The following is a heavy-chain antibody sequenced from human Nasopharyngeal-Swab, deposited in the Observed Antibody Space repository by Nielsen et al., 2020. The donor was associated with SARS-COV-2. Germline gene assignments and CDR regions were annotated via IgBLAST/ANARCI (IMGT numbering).Heavy chain of an antibody. CDR1: GFTFTSSA. Sequence: SVKVSCKASGFTFTSSAVQWVRQARGQRLEWIGWIVVGSGNTNYAQKFQERVTITRDMSTSTAYMELSSLRSEDTAVYYCAADENGDYRHYYYCHDCYYYGMDVWGQGTTVTVSS. D-gene: IGHD4-17*01. J-gene: IGHJ6*02. V-gene: IGHV1-58*01. CDR2: IVVGSGNT. CDR3: AADENGDYRHYYYCHDCYYYGMDV.